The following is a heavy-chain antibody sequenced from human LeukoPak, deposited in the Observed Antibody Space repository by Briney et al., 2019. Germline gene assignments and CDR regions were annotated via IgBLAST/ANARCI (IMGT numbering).Heavy chain of an antibody. V-gene: IGHV1-18*01. CDR3: ARDYPGGAITGTKKKDGALDY. CDR2: ISAYNGNT. D-gene: IGHD1-7*01. Sequence: ASVKVSCKASGYTFTSYGISWVRRAPGQGLEWMGWISAYNGNTNYAQKLQGRVTMTTDTSTSTAYMDLRSLRSDDTAVYYCARDYPGGAITGTKKKDGALDYWGQGTLVTVSS. J-gene: IGHJ4*02. CDR1: GYTFTSYG.